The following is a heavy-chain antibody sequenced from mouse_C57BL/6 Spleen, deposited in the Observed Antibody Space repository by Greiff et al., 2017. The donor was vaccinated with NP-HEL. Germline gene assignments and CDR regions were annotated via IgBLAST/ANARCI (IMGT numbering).Heavy chain of an antibody. J-gene: IGHJ4*01. CDR1: GYTFTSYW. CDR2: IDPSDSYT. CDR3: ARDGRDD. Sequence: VQLQQPGAELVMPGASVKLSCKASGYTFTSYWMHWVKQRPGQGLEWIGEIDPSDSYTNYNQKFKGKSTLTVDKSSSTAYMQLSSLTSEDSAVYYCARDGRDDWGQGTSVTVSS. V-gene: IGHV1-69*01.